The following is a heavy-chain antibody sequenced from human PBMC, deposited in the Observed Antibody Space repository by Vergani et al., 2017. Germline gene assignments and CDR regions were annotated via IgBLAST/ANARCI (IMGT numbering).Heavy chain of an antibody. D-gene: IGHD2-2*03. Sequence: EVQLVESGGGVVRPGGSLRLSCAASGFTFDDYGMSWVRQAPGKGREWVSGINWNGGSTGYADSVKGRSTISRDNAKNSLYLQMNSLRAEDTALYYCARVDMGVVPAAAKAYYYGMDVWGQGTTVTVSS. CDR2: INWNGGST. J-gene: IGHJ6*02. V-gene: IGHV3-20*04. CDR3: ARVDMGVVPAAAKAYYYGMDV. CDR1: GFTFDDYG.